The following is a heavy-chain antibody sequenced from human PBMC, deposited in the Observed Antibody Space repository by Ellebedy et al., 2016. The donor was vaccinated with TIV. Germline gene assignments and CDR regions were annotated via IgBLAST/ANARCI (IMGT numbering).Heavy chain of an antibody. CDR1: GYSFTDYY. CDR2: IRPKSGDT. V-gene: IGHV1-2*02. J-gene: IGHJ4*02. Sequence: ASVKVSCXTSGYSFTDYYMHWVRQAPGQGLEWMGWIRPKSGDTHHAHTFQGRVTLTRDTSITTAYMELSRLTSDDTAVYYCARDDHWAIDSWGQGTPVTVSS. D-gene: IGHD7-27*01. CDR3: ARDDHWAIDS.